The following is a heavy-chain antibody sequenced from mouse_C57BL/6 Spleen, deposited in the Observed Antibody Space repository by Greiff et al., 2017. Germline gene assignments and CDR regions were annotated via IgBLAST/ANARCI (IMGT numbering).Heavy chain of an antibody. J-gene: IGHJ4*01. V-gene: IGHV1-80*01. CDR1: GYAFSSYW. Sequence: QVQLQQSGAELVKPGASVKISCKASGYAFSSYWMNWVKQRPGKGLEWIGQIYPGDGDTNYNGKFKGKATLTADKSSSTAYMQLSSLTAEDSAVYFCARSPTTVVGDYWGQGTSVTVSS. CDR3: ARSPTTVVGDY. CDR2: IYPGDGDT. D-gene: IGHD1-1*01.